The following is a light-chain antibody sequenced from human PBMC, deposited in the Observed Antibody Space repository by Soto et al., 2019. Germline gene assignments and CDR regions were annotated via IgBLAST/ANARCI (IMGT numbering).Light chain of an antibody. CDR2: SNN. Sequence: VLTQPPSASGTPGQRVFISCSGSSSNIGGTNYAYWCQQLPGAAPKLLMHSNNLRPSGVPERISGSKSGTSASLAISGLRSEDEAVYYCASWDDRMGAVIFGGGTKVTVL. CDR1: SSNIGGTNY. CDR3: ASWDDRMGAVI. J-gene: IGLJ2*01. V-gene: IGLV1-47*02.